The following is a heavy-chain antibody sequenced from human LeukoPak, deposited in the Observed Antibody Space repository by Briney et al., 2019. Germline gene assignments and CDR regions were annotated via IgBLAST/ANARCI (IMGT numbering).Heavy chain of an antibody. CDR2: IYYSGST. J-gene: IGHJ4*02. Sequence: SETLSLTCTVSGGSISSSSYYWGWIRQPPGKGLEWIGSIYYSGSTYYNPSLKSRVTISVDTSKNQFSLKLSSVTAADTAVYYCAENSGSYIRAFDYWGQGTLVTVSS. V-gene: IGHV4-39*07. D-gene: IGHD1-26*01. CDR1: GGSISSSSYY. CDR3: AENSGSYIRAFDY.